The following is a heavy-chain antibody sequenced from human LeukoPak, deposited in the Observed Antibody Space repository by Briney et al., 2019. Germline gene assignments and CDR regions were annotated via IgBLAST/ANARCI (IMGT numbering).Heavy chain of an antibody. CDR2: ISAYNGNT. J-gene: IGHJ4*02. CDR1: GYTFTSYG. V-gene: IGHV1-18*01. D-gene: IGHD3-3*01. Sequence: ASVKVSCKASGYTFTSYGISWVRQAPGQGLECMGWISAYNGNTNYAQKLQGRVTMTTDTYTSTAYMALRSLKSDDTAVYYCARDGRYDFWSGYPDYWGQGTLVTVSS. CDR3: ARDGRYDFWSGYPDY.